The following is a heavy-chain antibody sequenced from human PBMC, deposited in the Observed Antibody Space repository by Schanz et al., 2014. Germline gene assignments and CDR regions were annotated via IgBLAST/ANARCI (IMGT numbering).Heavy chain of an antibody. V-gene: IGHV3-23*01. J-gene: IGHJ6*02. D-gene: IGHD3-10*01. CDR1: GFTFSTYA. Sequence: VQLLQSGGALVQPGGSLRLSCSASGFTFSTYAMSWARQTPGKGLEWVSSITTGGNTYYRDSVKGRFIVSRDNSKNTLYLQMNSLRAEDTAVYFCAKEMFYFGSRPGMDVWGQGTTVTVSS. CDR3: AKEMFYFGSRPGMDV. CDR2: ITTGGNT.